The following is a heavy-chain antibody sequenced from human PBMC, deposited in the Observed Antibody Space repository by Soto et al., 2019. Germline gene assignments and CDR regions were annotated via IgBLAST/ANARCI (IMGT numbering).Heavy chain of an antibody. D-gene: IGHD3-10*01. V-gene: IGHV3-48*03. CDR1: GFTFSSYE. CDR3: AKDEGIWFGELFGY. CDR2: ISSSGSTI. J-gene: IGHJ4*02. Sequence: EVQLVESGGGLVQPGGSLRLSCAASGFTFSSYEMNWVRQAPGKGLEWVSYISSSGSTIYYADSVKGRFTISRDNAKNSLYLQMNSLRAEDTAVYYCAKDEGIWFGELFGYWGQGTLVTVSS.